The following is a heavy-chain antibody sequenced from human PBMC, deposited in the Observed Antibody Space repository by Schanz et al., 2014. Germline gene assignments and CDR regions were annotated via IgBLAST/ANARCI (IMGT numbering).Heavy chain of an antibody. Sequence: VQLVESGGGLVQPGRSLRLSCTGSGFPFGDYAVSWFRRAPGKGLEWVALISYDGSSKNHADSVQGRFTISRDNSKNALYLQMDSLRAEDTAVYYCARPSDSSWYMDVWGKGTTVTVSS. CDR1: GFPFGDYA. V-gene: IGHV3-30*04. CDR3: ARPSDSSWYMDV. J-gene: IGHJ6*03. D-gene: IGHD2-21*02. CDR2: ISYDGSSK.